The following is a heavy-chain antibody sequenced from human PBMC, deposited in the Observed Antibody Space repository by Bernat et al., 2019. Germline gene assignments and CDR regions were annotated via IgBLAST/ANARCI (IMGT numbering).Heavy chain of an antibody. CDR3: ARRQRRCCSGGSCYSCWFDP. J-gene: IGHJ5*02. V-gene: IGHV4-39*01. CDR1: GGSISSSSYY. Sequence: QLQLQESGPGLVKPSETLSLTCTVSGGSISSSSYYWGWIRQPPGKGLEWIGSIYYSGSTYYNPFLKSRVTISVDTSKNQFSLKLSSVTAADTAVYYCARRQRRCCSGGSCYSCWFDPWGQGTLVTVSS. CDR2: IYYSGST. D-gene: IGHD2-15*01.